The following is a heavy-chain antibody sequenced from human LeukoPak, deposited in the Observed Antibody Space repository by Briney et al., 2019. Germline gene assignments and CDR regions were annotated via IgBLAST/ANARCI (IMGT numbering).Heavy chain of an antibody. CDR2: INHSGST. CDR3: ARGLIRYFDWLLTNWFDP. Sequence: SETLSLTCAVYGVSFSGYYWSWIRQPPGKGLEWIGEINHSGSTNYNPSLKSRVTISVDTSKNQFSLKLSSVTAADTAVYYCARGLIRYFDWLLTNWFDPWGQGTLVTVSS. J-gene: IGHJ5*02. V-gene: IGHV4-34*01. CDR1: GVSFSGYY. D-gene: IGHD3-9*01.